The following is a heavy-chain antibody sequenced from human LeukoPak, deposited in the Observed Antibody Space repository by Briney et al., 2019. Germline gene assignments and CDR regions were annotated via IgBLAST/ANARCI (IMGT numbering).Heavy chain of an antibody. CDR3: ARARPVDNMIVDSEGFDY. J-gene: IGHJ4*02. V-gene: IGHV1-24*01. CDR1: GYTLTELS. CDR2: FDPEDGET. D-gene: IGHD3-22*01. Sequence: GASVKVSCKVSGYTLTELSMHWVRQAPGKGLEWMGGFDPEDGETIYAQKFQGRVTMTEDTSTDTAYMELSSLRSDDTAVYYCARARPVDNMIVDSEGFDYWGQGTLVTVSS.